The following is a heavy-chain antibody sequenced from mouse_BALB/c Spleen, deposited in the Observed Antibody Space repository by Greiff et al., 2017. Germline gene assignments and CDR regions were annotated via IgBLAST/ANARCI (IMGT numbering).Heavy chain of an antibody. V-gene: IGHV5-12-1*01. CDR2: ISSGGGST. J-gene: IGHJ4*01. Sequence: EVKVLESGGGLVKPGGSLKLSCAASGFAFSSYDMSWVRQTPEKRLEWVAYISSGGGSTYYPDTVKGRFTISRDNAKNTLYLQMSSLKSEDTAMYYCARHGGLRRDYAMDYWGQGTSVTVSS. CDR1: GFAFSSYD. D-gene: IGHD2-2*01. CDR3: ARHGGLRRDYAMDY.